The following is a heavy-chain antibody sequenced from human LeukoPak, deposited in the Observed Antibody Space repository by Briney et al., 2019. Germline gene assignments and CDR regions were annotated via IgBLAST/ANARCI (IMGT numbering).Heavy chain of an antibody. Sequence: ASVKVSCKASGYTFTGYYMHWVRQAPGQGLEGMGWINPNSGGTNYAQKFQGRVTMTRDTSISTAYMELSRLRSDDTAVYYCARGGRRDIVLVPAPKPYYYYYYMDVWGKGTTVTVSS. CDR1: GYTFTGYY. V-gene: IGHV1-2*02. CDR3: ARGGRRDIVLVPAPKPYYYYYYMDV. D-gene: IGHD2-2*01. J-gene: IGHJ6*03. CDR2: INPNSGGT.